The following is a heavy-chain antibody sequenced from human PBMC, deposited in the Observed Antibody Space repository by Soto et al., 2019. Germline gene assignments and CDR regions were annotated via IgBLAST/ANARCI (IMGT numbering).Heavy chain of an antibody. CDR1: GAALNSGNYY. Sequence: SETLSLTCSVSGAALNSGNYYWSWIRQVPGKGLEWIGHIYVTGAVDYNPSLRDRITISQDTSERQCSLNLRLVTAADTAVYYCARLRIATNNYKWFDPWGQGTLVTVSS. D-gene: IGHD2-21*01. J-gene: IGHJ5*02. CDR3: ARLRIATNNYKWFDP. V-gene: IGHV4-31*03. CDR2: IYVTGAV.